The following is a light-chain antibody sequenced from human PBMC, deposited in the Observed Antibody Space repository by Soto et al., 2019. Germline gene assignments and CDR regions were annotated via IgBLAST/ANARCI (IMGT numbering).Light chain of an antibody. Sequence: EIVLTQSPGTQSLSPGERVTLSCRASQSVTGTYLAWYQQKPGQAPRLLIYDTSTRATGIPDRFSGSGSGTDFTLTISRLEPQDFAVYYCQQYGASPLTFGGGTRVEIK. CDR1: QSVTGTY. J-gene: IGKJ4*01. CDR3: QQYGASPLT. CDR2: DTS. V-gene: IGKV3-20*01.